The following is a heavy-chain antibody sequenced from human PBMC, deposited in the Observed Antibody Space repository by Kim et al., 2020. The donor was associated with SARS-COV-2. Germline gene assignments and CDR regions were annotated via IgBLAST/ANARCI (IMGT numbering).Heavy chain of an antibody. D-gene: IGHD1-7*01. J-gene: IGHJ6*03. Sequence: SVKVSCKASGGTFSSYAISWVRQAPGQGLEWMGGIIPIFGTANYAQKFQGRVTITVDESTSTAYMELSSLRSEDTAVYYCARGHSITGTTDYYYMDVWGKGTTVTVSS. CDR3: ARGHSITGTTDYYYMDV. CDR2: IIPIFGTA. CDR1: GGTFSSYA. V-gene: IGHV1-69*13.